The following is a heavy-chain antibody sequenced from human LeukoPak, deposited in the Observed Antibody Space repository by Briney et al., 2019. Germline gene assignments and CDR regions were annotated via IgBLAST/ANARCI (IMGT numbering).Heavy chain of an antibody. CDR3: ARRITSSGWYRDDY. CDR2: IFYSGST. D-gene: IGHD6-19*01. CDR1: GDSTNSYY. V-gene: IGHV4-59*08. Sequence: SETLPLTCTVSGDSTNSYYWSWIRQPPGKGLEWIGYIFYSGSTNYNPSLKSRVTISVDTSKNQFSLKLSSVTAADTAGYYCARRITSSGWYRDDYWGQGTLVTVSS. J-gene: IGHJ4*02.